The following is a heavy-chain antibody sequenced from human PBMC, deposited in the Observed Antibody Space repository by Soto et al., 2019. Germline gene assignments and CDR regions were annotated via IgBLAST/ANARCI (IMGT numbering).Heavy chain of an antibody. Sequence: SETLSLTCAVSGGSVSSGDHYWSWIRQPPGKGLESIAYTLYTGTTYYNPSLNNRVTISVDTSKNMFSLRLSAVTAADTAVYYCARGRGYGFGIDYWGQGIVVTVSS. V-gene: IGHV4-30-4*01. CDR3: ARGRGYGFGIDY. CDR2: TLYTGTT. J-gene: IGHJ4*02. D-gene: IGHD5-18*01. CDR1: GGSVSSGDHY.